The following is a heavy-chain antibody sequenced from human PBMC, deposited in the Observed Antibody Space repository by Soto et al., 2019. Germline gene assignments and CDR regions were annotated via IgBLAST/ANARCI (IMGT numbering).Heavy chain of an antibody. CDR1: GGTSTRYA. V-gene: IGHV1-69*06. Sequence: QERLVQSGAEVRKPGSSVKVSCKVTGGTSTRYAINWVRQAPGQGLEWMGGIVPMFGTSKYAQKFQGRVTITAETSTNIAYMEWRSLRSEDTAVYYCNRGSEYDCWSGYLWGQGTLVSVAS. D-gene: IGHD3-3*01. CDR3: NRGSEYDCWSGYL. CDR2: IVPMFGTS. J-gene: IGHJ4*02.